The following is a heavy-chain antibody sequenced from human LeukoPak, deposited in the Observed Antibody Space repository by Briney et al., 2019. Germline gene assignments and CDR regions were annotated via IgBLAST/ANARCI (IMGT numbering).Heavy chain of an antibody. Sequence: PSQTLSLTCTVSGGSISSGGYYWSWIRLPPGKGLEWIGYIYYSGNTNYNPSLKSRVTISVDTSKNQFSLKLSSVTTADTAVYYCARCYYGSGSYYSPYFDYWGQGILVTVSS. V-gene: IGHV4-61*08. J-gene: IGHJ4*02. CDR1: GGSISSGGYY. D-gene: IGHD3-10*01. CDR3: ARCYYGSGSYYSPYFDY. CDR2: IYYSGNT.